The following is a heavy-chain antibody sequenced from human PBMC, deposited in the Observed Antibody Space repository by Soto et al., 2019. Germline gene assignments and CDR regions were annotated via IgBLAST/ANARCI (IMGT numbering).Heavy chain of an antibody. CDR3: AKIPLWYHYYFDY. Sequence: EVQLLESGGGLVQPGGSLRLSCAASGFTFSTYAMSWVRQAPGKGLEWVSDISGSGDSTYYADSVKGRFTISRDNXKNTLYLQMNSLRAEDTAVYYCAKIPLWYHYYFDYWGQGTLVTVSS. CDR1: GFTFSTYA. J-gene: IGHJ4*02. V-gene: IGHV3-23*01. D-gene: IGHD5-18*01. CDR2: ISGSGDST.